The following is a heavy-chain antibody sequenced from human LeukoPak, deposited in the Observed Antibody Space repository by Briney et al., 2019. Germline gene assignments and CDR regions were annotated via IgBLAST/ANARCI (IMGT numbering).Heavy chain of an antibody. V-gene: IGHV4-4*07. CDR2: IYTSGRT. CDR1: GGSISSYY. CDR3: ARDPQLGPFDY. J-gene: IGHJ4*02. Sequence: SSETLSLTCTVSGGSISSYYWSCIRQPAGKGLEWIGRIYTSGRTNYNPSLKSRVTMSVDTSKKQFSLKLSSVTAADTAVYYCARDPQLGPFDYWGQGTLVTVSS. D-gene: IGHD6-6*01.